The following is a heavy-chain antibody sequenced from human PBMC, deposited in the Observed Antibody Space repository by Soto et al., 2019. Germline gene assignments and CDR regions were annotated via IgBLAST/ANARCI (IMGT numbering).Heavy chain of an antibody. CDR1: GFTFSSYA. V-gene: IGHV3-23*01. CDR3: AKDPLWGWMTTVTTVDY. Sequence: EVQLLESGGGLVQPGGSLRLSCAASGFTFSSYAMSWVRQAPGKGLEWVSAISGSGGSTYYADSVKGRFTISRDTSKNARYLQMNSLRAEDTAVYYCAKDPLWGWMTTVTTVDYWGQGTLVTVSS. J-gene: IGHJ4*02. CDR2: ISGSGGST. D-gene: IGHD4-17*01.